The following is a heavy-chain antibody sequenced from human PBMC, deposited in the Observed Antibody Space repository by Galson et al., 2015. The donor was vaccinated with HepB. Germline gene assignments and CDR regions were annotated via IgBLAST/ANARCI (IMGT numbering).Heavy chain of an antibody. V-gene: IGHV3-48*01. Sequence: SLRLSCAASGFTFSSYSMNWVRQAPGKGLEWVSYISSSSSTIYYADSVKGRFTISRDNAKNSLYLQMNSLRAEDTAVYYCARDRTWDLGLPFDSWGQGTLVTVSS. CDR1: GFTFSSYS. CDR2: ISSSSSTI. D-gene: IGHD2/OR15-2a*01. J-gene: IGHJ4*02. CDR3: ARDRTWDLGLPFDS.